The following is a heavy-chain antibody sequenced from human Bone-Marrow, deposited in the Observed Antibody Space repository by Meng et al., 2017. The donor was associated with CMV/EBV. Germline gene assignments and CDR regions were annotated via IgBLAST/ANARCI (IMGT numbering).Heavy chain of an antibody. D-gene: IGHD3-3*01. CDR2: IYYSGST. Sequence: SETMSLTCTVSGRSLSRRSYYWGWIRQPPGKGLEWIGSIYYSGSTYYNPSLKSRVTISVDTSKNQFSLKLSSVTAADTAVYYCARVKQYYDFWSGYYTSFLLDYWGQGTLVTVSS. J-gene: IGHJ4*02. V-gene: IGHV4-39*07. CDR1: GRSLSRRSYY. CDR3: ARVKQYYDFWSGYYTSFLLDY.